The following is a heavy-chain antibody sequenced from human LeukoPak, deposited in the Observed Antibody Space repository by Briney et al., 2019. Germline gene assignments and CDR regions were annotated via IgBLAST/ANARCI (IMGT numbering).Heavy chain of an antibody. D-gene: IGHD6-19*01. Sequence: GGSLRLACAASAFTVSGNYMCWVRQAPGKSLEWVSIIYSGGSTYYADSVKGRFTISRDNSKNTLYLQMNSLRAEDTAVYYCARDRIAVAGPFDYWGQGTLVTVSS. CDR1: AFTVSGNY. V-gene: IGHV3-66*01. CDR2: IYSGGST. CDR3: ARDRIAVAGPFDY. J-gene: IGHJ4*02.